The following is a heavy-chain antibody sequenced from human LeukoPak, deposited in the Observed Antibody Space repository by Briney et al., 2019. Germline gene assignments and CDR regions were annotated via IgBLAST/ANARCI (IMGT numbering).Heavy chain of an antibody. V-gene: IGHV1-69*13. CDR3: ATKRGYSYGSPH. CDR2: IIPILGTA. D-gene: IGHD5-18*01. Sequence: SVKVSCTASGGTFSSYAISWVRQAPGQGLEWMGGIIPILGTANYAQKFQGRVTITADESTSTAYMELSSLRSEDTAVYYCATKRGYSYGSPHWGQGTLVTVSS. CDR1: GGTFSSYA. J-gene: IGHJ4*02.